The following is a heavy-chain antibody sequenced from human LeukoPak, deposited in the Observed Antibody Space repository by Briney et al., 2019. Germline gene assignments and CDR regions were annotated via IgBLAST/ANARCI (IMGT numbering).Heavy chain of an antibody. CDR3: TTDRGIAVRPLFDY. CDR2: VKSKSDGGTI. V-gene: IGHV3-15*01. J-gene: IGHJ4*02. CDR1: GFTVSSNY. Sequence: PGGSLRLSCAASGFTVSSNYMSWVRQAPGKGLEWVGRVKSKSDGGTIDYGAPVKGRFTISRDDSKNMLYLQMNSLQTEDTAVYYCTTDRGIAVRPLFDYWGQGTLVTVSS. D-gene: IGHD6-19*01.